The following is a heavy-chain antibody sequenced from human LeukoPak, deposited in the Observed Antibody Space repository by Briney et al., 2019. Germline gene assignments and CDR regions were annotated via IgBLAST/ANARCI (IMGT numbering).Heavy chain of an antibody. J-gene: IGHJ6*03. V-gene: IGHV4-59*01. Sequence: SETLSLTCTVSGGSISSYYWSWIRQPPGKGLEWIGYVYYSGSTNYNPSLKSRVTISVDTSKNQFSLKLSSVTAADTAVYYFSRGYYYYYMDVWGKGTTVTVSS. CDR3: SRGYYYYYMDV. CDR1: GGSISSYY. CDR2: VYYSGST.